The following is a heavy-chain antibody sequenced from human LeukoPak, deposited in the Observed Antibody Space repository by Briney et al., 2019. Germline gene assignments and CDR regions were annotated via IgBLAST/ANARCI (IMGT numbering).Heavy chain of an antibody. CDR1: GYTFTSYG. V-gene: IGHV1-18*01. D-gene: IGHD3-3*01. CDR3: ARAQTDFWSGYYKIWNYYYGMDV. J-gene: IGHJ6*02. Sequence: GASVKVSCKASGYTFTSYGISWARQAPGQGLEWMGWISAYNGNTNYAQKLQGRVTMTRNTSISTAYMELSSLRSEDTAVYYCARAQTDFWSGYYKIWNYYYGMDVWGQGTTVTVSS. CDR2: ISAYNGNT.